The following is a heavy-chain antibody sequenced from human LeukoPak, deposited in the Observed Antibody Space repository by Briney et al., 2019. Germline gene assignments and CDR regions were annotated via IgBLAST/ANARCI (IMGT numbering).Heavy chain of an antibody. V-gene: IGHV4-34*01. D-gene: IGHD2-21*02. CDR2: INHSGST. CDR1: GGSISTYY. CDR3: ARHSPYIVVVTATYFDY. Sequence: PSETLSLTCTVSGGSISTYYWSWIRQPPGKGLEWIGEINHSGSTNYNASLKSRVTISVDTSKNQFSLKLSSVTAADTAVYYCARHSPYIVVVTATYFDYWGQGTLVTVSS. J-gene: IGHJ4*02.